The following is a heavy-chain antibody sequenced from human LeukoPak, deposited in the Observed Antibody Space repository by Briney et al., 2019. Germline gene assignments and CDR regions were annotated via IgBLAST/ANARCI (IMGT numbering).Heavy chain of an antibody. CDR3: ARGFRGDNFDY. J-gene: IGHJ4*02. Sequence: PSGTLSLTCAVSGGSISSSNWWSRVRQPPGKGLEWIGTMYHSGSTNYNPSLKSRVTISVDTSKNQFSLKLSSVTAADTAVYFCARGFRGDNFDYWGQGTLVTVSS. V-gene: IGHV4-4*02. CDR2: MYHSGST. CDR1: GGSISSSNW. D-gene: IGHD7-27*01.